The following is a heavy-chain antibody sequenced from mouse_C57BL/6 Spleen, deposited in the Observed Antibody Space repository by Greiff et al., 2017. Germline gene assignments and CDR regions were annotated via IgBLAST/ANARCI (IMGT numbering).Heavy chain of an antibody. CDR2: IYPRSGNT. V-gene: IGHV1-81*01. J-gene: IGHJ4*01. Sequence: QVQLQQSGAELARPGASVKLSCKASGYTFTSYGISWVKQRTGQGLEWIGEIYPRSGNTYYNEKFKGKATLTADKSSSTAYMELRSLTSEDSAVYFCARLAYYSGYYAMDYWGQGTSVTVSS. CDR1: GYTFTSYG. CDR3: ARLAYYSGYYAMDY. D-gene: IGHD2-12*01.